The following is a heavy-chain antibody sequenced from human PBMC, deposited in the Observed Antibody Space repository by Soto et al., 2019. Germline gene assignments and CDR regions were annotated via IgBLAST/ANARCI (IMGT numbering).Heavy chain of an antibody. J-gene: IGHJ3*02. V-gene: IGHV4-59*01. CDR3: AREYRDGYNFDAFDI. CDR2: IYYSGST. Sequence: LSLTCTVSGGSISSYYWSWIRQPPGKGLEWIGYIYYSGSTNYNPSLKSRVTISVDTSKNQFSLKLSSVTAADTAGYYCAREYRDGYNFDAFDIWGQGTMVPVSS. D-gene: IGHD5-12*01. CDR1: GGSISSYY.